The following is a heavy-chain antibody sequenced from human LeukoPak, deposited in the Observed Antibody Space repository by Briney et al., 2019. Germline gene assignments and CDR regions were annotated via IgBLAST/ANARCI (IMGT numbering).Heavy chain of an antibody. J-gene: IGHJ4*02. V-gene: IGHV4-39*01. CDR2: IYYSGST. Sequence: SETLSLTCTVSGGSICNSSYYWGWIRQPPGKGLEWIGSIYYSGSTYYNPSLKSRVTIPVDTSKNQFSLKLSSVTAADTAVYYCARHYYDSSGSYVFDYWGQGTLVTVSP. D-gene: IGHD3-22*01. CDR3: ARHYYDSSGSYVFDY. CDR1: GGSICNSSYY.